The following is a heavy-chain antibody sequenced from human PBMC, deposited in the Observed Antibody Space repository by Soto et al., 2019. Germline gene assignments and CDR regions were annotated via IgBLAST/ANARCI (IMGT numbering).Heavy chain of an antibody. J-gene: IGHJ4*02. D-gene: IGHD3-10*01. Sequence: EVQLVESGGGLVLPGGSLRLSCAASGFTFSSLWMSWVRQAPGKGLEWVANIKPDGSDQYYVDSVKGRFTISRDNARNSLYLQMISLRGDDTAGYYCTRDGGSYYVDFWGQGTLVTVSA. CDR1: GFTFSSLW. V-gene: IGHV3-7*01. CDR2: IKPDGSDQ. CDR3: TRDGGSYYVDF.